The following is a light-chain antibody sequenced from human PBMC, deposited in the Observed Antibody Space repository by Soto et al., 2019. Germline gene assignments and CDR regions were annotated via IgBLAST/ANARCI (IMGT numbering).Light chain of an antibody. J-gene: IGKJ1*01. V-gene: IGKV1-5*03. CDR2: KAS. Sequence: DIQMTQTPSPLSXDVGDRVAITCRASQTISSWLAWYQQKPGKAPKLLIYKASTLKSGVPSRFSGSGSGTEFTLTISSLQPDDFATYYCQHYNSYSEAFGQGTKVDIK. CDR3: QHYNSYSEA. CDR1: QTISSW.